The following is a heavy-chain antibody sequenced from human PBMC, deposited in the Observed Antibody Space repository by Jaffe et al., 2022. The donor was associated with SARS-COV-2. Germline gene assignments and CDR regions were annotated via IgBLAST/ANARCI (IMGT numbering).Heavy chain of an antibody. D-gene: IGHD2-2*01. Sequence: QVQLQESGPGLVKPSQTLSLTCTVSGGSISSGSYYWSWIRQPAGKGLEWIGRIYTSGSTNYNPSLKSRVTISVDTSKNQFSLKLSSVTAADTAVYYCARVSTSRFDPWGQGTLVTVSS. J-gene: IGHJ5*02. CDR3: ARVSTSRFDP. CDR1: GGSISSGSYY. V-gene: IGHV4-61*02. CDR2: IYTSGST.